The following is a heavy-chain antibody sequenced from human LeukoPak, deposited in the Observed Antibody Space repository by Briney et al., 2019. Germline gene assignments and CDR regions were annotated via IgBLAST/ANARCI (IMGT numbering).Heavy chain of an antibody. CDR2: ISYDGSTK. D-gene: IGHD6-13*01. Sequence: GGSLKLSCAASGFTFNAYSMHWVRQAPGKGLEWVAVISYDGSTKYYGDSVKGRFTISRDNSKNTVHLQMNSLRADDTAVYYCAKERGSTTWYDYWGQGTLVTVSS. CDR3: AKERGSTTWYDY. J-gene: IGHJ4*02. V-gene: IGHV3-30*18. CDR1: GFTFNAYS.